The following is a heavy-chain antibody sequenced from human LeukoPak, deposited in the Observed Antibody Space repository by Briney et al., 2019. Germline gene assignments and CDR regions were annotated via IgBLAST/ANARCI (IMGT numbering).Heavy chain of an antibody. D-gene: IGHD1-26*01. CDR2: ISGSGRVI. CDR3: AXXSLXGAIQATSEYFKH. J-gene: IGHJ1*01. V-gene: IGHV3-11*01. CDR1: GFTFSDYY. Sequence: GGSLRLSCAASGFTFSDYYMHWIRQTPGKGLEWVSHISGSGRVIYYADSVMGRFSISRDNARNSVYLQMDNVRAEDTAVYFCAXXSLXGAIQATSEYFKHWGQGTLVLVSS.